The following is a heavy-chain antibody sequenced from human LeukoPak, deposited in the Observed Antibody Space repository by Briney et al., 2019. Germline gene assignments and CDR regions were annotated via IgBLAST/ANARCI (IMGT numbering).Heavy chain of an antibody. D-gene: IGHD3-22*01. J-gene: IGHJ4*02. CDR2: MYSGGST. CDR1: GFTVSGNY. V-gene: IGHV3-53*01. Sequence: PGGSLRLSCAASGFTVSGNYMSWVRQAPGMGLEWVSVMYSGGSTYYADSVKGRFTISRDNSKNTLYLQMNSLRAEDTAVYYCASGEYYYDTSGYFEGSWGQGTLVTVSS. CDR3: ASGEYYYDTSGYFEGS.